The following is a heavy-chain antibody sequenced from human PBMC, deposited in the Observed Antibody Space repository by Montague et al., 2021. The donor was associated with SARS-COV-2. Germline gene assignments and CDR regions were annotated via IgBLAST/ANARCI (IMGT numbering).Heavy chain of an antibody. D-gene: IGHD3-10*01. V-gene: IGHV3-64*01. CDR3: ARAPMVRGVSPPQIALDI. CDR1: GFTFSSYA. J-gene: IGHJ3*02. CDR2: IINNGGTT. Sequence: FLRLSCAASGFTFSSYAMHWVRQAPGKGLEYVSGIINNGGTTHYANSVKGRFTISRDNSENTLYLQMGSLRGEDMAVYYCARAPMVRGVSPPQIALDIWGRGTMVTVSS.